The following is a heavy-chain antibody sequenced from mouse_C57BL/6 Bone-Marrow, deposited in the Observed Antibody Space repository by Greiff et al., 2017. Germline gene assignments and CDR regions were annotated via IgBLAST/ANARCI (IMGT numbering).Heavy chain of an antibody. CDR3: ARAYCGSRYVGD. J-gene: IGHJ2*01. CDR2: IDPEDGDT. D-gene: IGHD1-1*01. V-gene: IGHV14-2*01. Sequence: VQLQQPGAELVKPGASVKLSCTASGSNIKDYYMHWVKQRTEQGLEWIGRIDPEDGDTKYAQKFKGKATITADTSSNTAYLQLSSLTSEGADGYYYARAYCGSRYVGDWGKGTTLTVSS. CDR1: GSNIKDYY.